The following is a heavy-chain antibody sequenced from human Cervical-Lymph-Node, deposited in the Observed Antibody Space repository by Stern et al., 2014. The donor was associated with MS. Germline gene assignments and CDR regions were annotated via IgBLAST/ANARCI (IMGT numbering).Heavy chain of an antibody. CDR1: GFTFDDHA. J-gene: IGHJ4*02. V-gene: IGHV3-9*01. Sequence: EVHLVESGGGLVQPGGSLRLPFAASGFTFDDHAMPWVRPHPAKGLEWVAGISWNSGAIAYSASVKGRFTISRDNAKNSLFLQMNSLRPEDTALYYCVKDVDSSIAVSFDYWGQGTQVTVSP. CDR3: VKDVDSSIAVSFDY. CDR2: ISWNSGAI. D-gene: IGHD6-19*01.